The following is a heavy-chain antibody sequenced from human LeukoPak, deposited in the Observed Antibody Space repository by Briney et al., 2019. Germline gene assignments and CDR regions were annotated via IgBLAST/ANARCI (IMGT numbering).Heavy chain of an antibody. J-gene: IGHJ5*02. CDR2: IIPIFGTA. D-gene: IGHD5-18*01. Sequence: ASVKVSCKASGGTFSSYAISWVRQDPGQGLEWMGGIIPIFGTANYAQKFQGRVTITADESTSTAYMELSSLRSEDTAVYYCARDPTSAVDTAMYWDNWFDPWGQGTLVTVSS. V-gene: IGHV1-69*13. CDR1: GGTFSSYA. CDR3: ARDPTSAVDTAMYWDNWFDP.